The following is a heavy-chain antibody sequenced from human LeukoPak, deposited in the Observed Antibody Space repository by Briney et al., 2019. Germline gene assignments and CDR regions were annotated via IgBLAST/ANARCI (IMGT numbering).Heavy chain of an antibody. Sequence: SETLSLTCTVSGGSISSGIYFWSWIRQPAGKGLEWIGRIYNSGSTNYNPSLKSRVTISVDTSKSQFSLKLTSVTAADTAVYYCARAKGVGGPYYFDYWGQDTLVTVSS. J-gene: IGHJ4*02. CDR3: ARAKGVGGPYYFDY. V-gene: IGHV4-61*02. CDR1: GGSISSGIYF. D-gene: IGHD3-16*01. CDR2: IYNSGST.